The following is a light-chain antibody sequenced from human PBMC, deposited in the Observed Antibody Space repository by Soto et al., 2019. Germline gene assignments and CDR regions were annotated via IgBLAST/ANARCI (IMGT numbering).Light chain of an antibody. Sequence: QSALTQPASVSGSPGQSITISCTGTSSDVGGYNYVSWYQQHPGKAPKLMIYDVSYRPSGVSNRFSGSKSGNTASLTISGLQAEDEADYYCISYTSSSLLFGTGTKLTVL. CDR2: DVS. J-gene: IGLJ1*01. V-gene: IGLV2-14*01. CDR3: ISYTSSSLL. CDR1: SSDVGGYNY.